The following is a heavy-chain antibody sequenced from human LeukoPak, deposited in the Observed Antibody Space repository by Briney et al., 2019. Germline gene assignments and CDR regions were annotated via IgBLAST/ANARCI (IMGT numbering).Heavy chain of an antibody. CDR3: AKDSSGYYLGAFDI. J-gene: IGHJ3*02. CDR2: ISWNSGSI. CDR1: GFTFDDYA. D-gene: IGHD3-22*01. Sequence: PGGSLRLSCAASGFTFDDYAMHWVRQPPGKGLEWVSCISWNSGSIGYADSVKGRFTISGDNAKNSLYLQMNSLRAEDTALYYCAKDSSGYYLGAFDIWGQGTMVTVSS. V-gene: IGHV3-9*01.